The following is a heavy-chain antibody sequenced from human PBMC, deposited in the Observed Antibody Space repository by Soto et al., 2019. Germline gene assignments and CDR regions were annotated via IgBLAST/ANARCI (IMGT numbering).Heavy chain of an antibody. CDR2: ISGSGGST. CDR1: GFTFSSYA. Sequence: GGSLRLSCAASGFTFSSYAMSWVRQAPGKGLEWVSAISGSGGSTYYADSVKGRFTISRDNSKNTLYPQMNSLRAEDTAVYYCAKDLPKAMVRGVIAFDIWGQGTMVTVSS. D-gene: IGHD3-10*01. J-gene: IGHJ3*02. V-gene: IGHV3-23*01. CDR3: AKDLPKAMVRGVIAFDI.